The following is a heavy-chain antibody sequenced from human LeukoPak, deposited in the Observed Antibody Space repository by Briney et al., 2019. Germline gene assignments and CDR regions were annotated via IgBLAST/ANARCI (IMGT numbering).Heavy chain of an antibody. CDR2: INPNSGGT. CDR1: GYTFTGYY. D-gene: IGHD1-26*01. CDR3: ARDILMYKVGATNY. Sequence: GASVTVSFKASGYTFTGYYMHWVRQAPGQGLEWMGWINPNSGGTNYAQKFQGRVTMTRDTSISTAYMELSRLRSDDTAVYYCARDILMYKVGATNYWGQGTLVTVSS. V-gene: IGHV1-2*02. J-gene: IGHJ4*02.